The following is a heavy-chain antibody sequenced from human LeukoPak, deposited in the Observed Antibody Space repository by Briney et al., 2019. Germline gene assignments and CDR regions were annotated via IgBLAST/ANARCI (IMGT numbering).Heavy chain of an antibody. CDR1: GGTFSSYA. D-gene: IGHD6-19*01. J-gene: IGHJ6*04. CDR2: IIPIFGTA. CDR3: ATGRQWLVRRYYYYGMDV. Sequence: SVKVSCKASGGTFSSYAISGVRQAPGQGIEWMGGIIPIFGTANYAQKFQGRVTITADESTSTAYVELSSLRSEDTAVYYCATGRQWLVRRYYYYGMDVWGKGTTVTVSS. V-gene: IGHV1-69*01.